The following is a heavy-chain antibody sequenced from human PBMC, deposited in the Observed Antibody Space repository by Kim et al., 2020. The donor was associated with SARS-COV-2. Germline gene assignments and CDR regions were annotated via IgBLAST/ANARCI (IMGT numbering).Heavy chain of an antibody. Sequence: PSLKSRVTISVDTSKNQFSLKLSSVTAADTAVYYCASYSDDSSGYYYLDYWGQGTLVTVSS. CDR3: ASYSDDSSGYYYLDY. J-gene: IGHJ4*02. D-gene: IGHD3-22*01. V-gene: IGHV4-39*01.